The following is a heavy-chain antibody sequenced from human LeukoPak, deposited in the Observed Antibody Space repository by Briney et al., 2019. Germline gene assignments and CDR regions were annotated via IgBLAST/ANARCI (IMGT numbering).Heavy chain of an antibody. CDR1: GFTFSSYG. CDR2: MWYDGSNK. V-gene: IGHV3-33*08. CDR3: ARRYFDY. Sequence: GGSLRLSCAASGFTFSSYGMHWVRQAPGKGLEWVAIMWYDGSNKYYTDSVKGRFTISRDNSKNTLYLQMNSLRVEDTAVYYCARRYFDYWGQGTLVTVSS. J-gene: IGHJ4*02.